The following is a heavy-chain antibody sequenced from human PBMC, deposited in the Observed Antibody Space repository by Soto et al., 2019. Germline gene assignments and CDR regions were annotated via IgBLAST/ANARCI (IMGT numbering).Heavy chain of an antibody. CDR2: ITASADTT. J-gene: IGHJ3*02. CDR3: AKVRPLRDCTSTSCLGAFDI. Sequence: PGGSPILSRPSSALPFRGYSMRLVRHAPGKGLEWVSAITASADTTYYADSVKGRFTITRDNSKNTLYLRMKSLRAEDTAVYYCAKVRPLRDCTSTSCLGAFDIWGQGTMVTVSS. CDR1: ALPFRGYS. D-gene: IGHD2-2*01. V-gene: IGHV3-23*01.